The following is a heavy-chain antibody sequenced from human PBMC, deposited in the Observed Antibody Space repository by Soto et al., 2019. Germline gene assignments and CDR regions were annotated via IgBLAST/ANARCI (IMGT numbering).Heavy chain of an antibody. CDR3: AKLSGIAAADY. D-gene: IGHD6-13*01. V-gene: IGHV3-23*01. J-gene: IGHJ4*02. CDR2: ISGSGGST. CDR1: GFTFSNYA. Sequence: EVQLLESGGGLVQPGGSLRLSCAASGFTFSNYAMNWVRQAPGKGLEWVSTISGSGGSTYYADSVKGRFTISRDNSKNTRYLQMNILRAEDTAVYYCAKLSGIAAADYWGQGTLVTVSS.